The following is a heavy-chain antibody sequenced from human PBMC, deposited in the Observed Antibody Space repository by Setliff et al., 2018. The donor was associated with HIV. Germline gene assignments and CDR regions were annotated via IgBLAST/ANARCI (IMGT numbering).Heavy chain of an antibody. CDR2: IFHSGST. D-gene: IGHD3-22*01. Sequence: SETLSLTCAVSGGSISSSNWWSWVRQSPGKGLEWIGEIFHSGSTNYNPSLKSRVTISIDKSKKQFSLKVTSVTAADTAVYYCARVYDSTGYYFDFWGQGTLVTVSS. J-gene: IGHJ4*02. CDR1: GGSISSSNW. CDR3: ARVYDSTGYYFDF. V-gene: IGHV4-4*02.